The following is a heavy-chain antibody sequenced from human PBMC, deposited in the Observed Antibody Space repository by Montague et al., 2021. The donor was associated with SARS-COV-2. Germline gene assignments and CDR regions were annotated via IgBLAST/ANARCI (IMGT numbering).Heavy chain of an antibody. D-gene: IGHD6-13*01. J-gene: IGHJ4*02. V-gene: IGHV4-39*01. CDR1: GGSISSSSYY. CDR3: ARHLKVPYYRAAAGAHDY. CDR2: IYWSGSN. Sequence: SETLSLTCTVSGGSISSSSYYWGWLRQPPGKRLEWIGSIYWSGSNYYTPSLKSRVTISVDTSKNQFSLKLSSVTAAAAAVSYCARHLKVPYYRAAAGAHDYWAREPWSPSPQ.